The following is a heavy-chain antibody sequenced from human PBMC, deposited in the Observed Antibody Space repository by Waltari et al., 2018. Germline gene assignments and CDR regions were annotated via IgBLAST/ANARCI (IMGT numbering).Heavy chain of an antibody. CDR3: ARGYRYDSSGRFYLDH. CDR1: GLSIRGYT. J-gene: IGHJ4*02. Sequence: QVQLAQSGAEVKSPGSSVTISCKASGLSIRGYTSSWVRQAPGQGLEWIGGFIPLSGSQIYTQKFQGRLTITADGSTRTTVMELTNLRYEDTAVYFCARGYRYDSSGRFYLDHWGQGTPVIVSS. V-gene: IGHV1-69*12. D-gene: IGHD3-16*02. CDR2: FIPLSGSQ.